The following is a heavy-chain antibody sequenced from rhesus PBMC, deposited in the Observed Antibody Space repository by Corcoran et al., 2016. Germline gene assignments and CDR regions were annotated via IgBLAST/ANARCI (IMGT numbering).Heavy chain of an antibody. V-gene: IGHV4-169*01. D-gene: IGHD6-37*01. CDR2: IYGIGIST. J-gene: IGHJ4*01. Sequence: QLQLQESGPGLVKPSETLSVPCAVSGGSISSSFCGWLCQAPGKGVGWIGYIYGIGISTNYNPSIKSRVTLSVDTSKNQLSLKLSSVTAADTAVYYCARGIAVAGPLDYWGQGVLVTVSS. CDR3: ARGIAVAGPLDY. CDR1: GGSISSSF.